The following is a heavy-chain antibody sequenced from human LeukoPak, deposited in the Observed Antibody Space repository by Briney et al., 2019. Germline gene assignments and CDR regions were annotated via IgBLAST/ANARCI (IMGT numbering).Heavy chain of an antibody. Sequence: ASVKVSCKASGYTFSSYGISWVRQAPGQGLEWMGWISAYNGNTNYALKLQGRVTMSTDTSTSTAYMELRSLRSDDTAVYYCARHCSSTSCYPSYYYYYMDVWGKGTTVTVSS. V-gene: IGHV1-18*01. CDR2: ISAYNGNT. D-gene: IGHD2-2*01. CDR3: ARHCSSTSCYPSYYYYYMDV. CDR1: GYTFSSYG. J-gene: IGHJ6*03.